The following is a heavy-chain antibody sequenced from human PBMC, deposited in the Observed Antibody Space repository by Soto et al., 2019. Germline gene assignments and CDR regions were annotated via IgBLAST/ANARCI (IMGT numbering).Heavy chain of an antibody. D-gene: IGHD3-22*01. V-gene: IGHV2-5*01. CDR1: GFSLSSTGVG. Sequence: QITLKESGPTLVKVTQTVTLTCTFSGFSLSSTGVGVGWIRQPPGKALEGLALINWNDDKRYNPALKSRLTITKDTSKNQVVLTMTNMDPVDTASYYCARSGHNSGFFYYDYWGQGTLITVSS. CDR2: INWNDDK. CDR3: ARSGHNSGFFYYDY. J-gene: IGHJ4*02.